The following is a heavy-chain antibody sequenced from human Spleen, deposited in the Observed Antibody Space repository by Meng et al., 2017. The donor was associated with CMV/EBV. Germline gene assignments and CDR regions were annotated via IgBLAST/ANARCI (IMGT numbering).Heavy chain of an antibody. CDR2: ISSSSSYI. CDR1: GFTFSSYA. J-gene: IGHJ4*02. CDR3: AKSKYSGSYRGFDY. Sequence: GESLKISCAASGFTFSSYAMSWVRQAPGKGLEWVSSISSSSSYIYYADSVKGRFTISRDNSKNTLYLQMNSLRAEDTAVYYCAKSKYSGSYRGFDYWGQGTLVTVSS. D-gene: IGHD1-26*01. V-gene: IGHV3-23*01.